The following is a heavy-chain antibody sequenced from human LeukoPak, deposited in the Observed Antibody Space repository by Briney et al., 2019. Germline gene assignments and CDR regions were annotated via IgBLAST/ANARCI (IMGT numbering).Heavy chain of an antibody. Sequence: GGSLRLSCAASGFSFSSYEMNWVRQAPGKGLEWVSYISSSGSTIYYADSVKGRFTISRDNAKNSLYLQMNSLRAEDTAVYYCARDLCSGGACSDYWGQGTLVTVSS. D-gene: IGHD2-15*01. CDR1: GFSFSSYE. V-gene: IGHV3-48*03. CDR3: ARDLCSGGACSDY. CDR2: ISSSGSTI. J-gene: IGHJ4*02.